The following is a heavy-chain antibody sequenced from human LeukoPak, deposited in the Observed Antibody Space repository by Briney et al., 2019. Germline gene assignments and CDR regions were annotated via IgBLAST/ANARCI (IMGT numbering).Heavy chain of an antibody. CDR3: ARAWDFVVGAFDI. V-gene: IGHV3-53*01. CDR1: GFTVRLNY. Sequence: QSGGSLRLSCAASGFTVRLNYMTWVRQAPGKGLEWVSIIYSGGDTYYADSVRGRFTVSRDDSKNILYLEMNSLRGDDTGIYHCARAWDFVVGAFDIWGQGTMVTVSS. CDR2: IYSGGDT. D-gene: IGHD2-15*01. J-gene: IGHJ3*02.